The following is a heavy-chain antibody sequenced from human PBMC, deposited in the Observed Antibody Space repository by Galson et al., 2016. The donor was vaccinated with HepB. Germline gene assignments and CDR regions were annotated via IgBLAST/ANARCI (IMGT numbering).Heavy chain of an antibody. D-gene: IGHD2-15*01. Sequence: SETLSLTCTVSGGSISSYYWSWIRQPPGKGLEWIGYIYYSGSTNYNPSLKSRVTISVDTSKNQFSLKLSSVTAADTAVYYCARRRGGDAFDIWGQGIMVTVSS. V-gene: IGHV4-59*08. CDR1: GGSISSYY. CDR2: IYYSGST. CDR3: ARRRGGDAFDI. J-gene: IGHJ3*02.